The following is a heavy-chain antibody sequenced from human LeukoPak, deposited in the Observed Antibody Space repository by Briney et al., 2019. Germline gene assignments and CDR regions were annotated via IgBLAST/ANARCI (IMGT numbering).Heavy chain of an antibody. CDR3: AKLLNDYGDYYFDS. CDR2: IRGSGGNT. J-gene: IGHJ4*02. Sequence: GGSLRLSCAASGFTFSVYAMSWVRQAPGKGLEWVSAIRGSGGNTYYADSVKGRFTISRDNSKNTLYLQMNSLRADDTAAYYCAKLLNDYGDYYFDSWGQGALVTVSS. V-gene: IGHV3-23*01. D-gene: IGHD4-17*01. CDR1: GFTFSVYA.